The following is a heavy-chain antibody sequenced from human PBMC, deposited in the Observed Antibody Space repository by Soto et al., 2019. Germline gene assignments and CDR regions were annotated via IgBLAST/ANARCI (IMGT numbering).Heavy chain of an antibody. Sequence: PGGSLRLSCAASGFTFSSYGMHWVRQAPGKGLEWVAIIWYDGSNKYYAESVKGRFTISRDNSKNTLYLQMNSLRAEDTAVYYCARDGYILTGYDPPFDYWGQGT. CDR3: ARDGYILTGYDPPFDY. V-gene: IGHV3-33*01. J-gene: IGHJ4*02. CDR2: IWYDGSNK. D-gene: IGHD3-9*01. CDR1: GFTFSSYG.